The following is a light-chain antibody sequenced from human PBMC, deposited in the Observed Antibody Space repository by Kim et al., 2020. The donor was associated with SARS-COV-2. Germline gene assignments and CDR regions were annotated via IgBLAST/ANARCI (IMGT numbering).Light chain of an antibody. CDR3: SSYTSSSTTVV. CDR1: SSDVGGYNY. J-gene: IGLJ2*01. V-gene: IGLV2-14*03. CDR2: DVS. Sequence: QSITISSTVTSSDVGGYNYVSWYQQHPGKAPKLMIYDVSNRPSGVSNRFSGSKSGNTASLTISGLQAEDEADYYCSSYTSSSTTVVFGGGTQLTVL.